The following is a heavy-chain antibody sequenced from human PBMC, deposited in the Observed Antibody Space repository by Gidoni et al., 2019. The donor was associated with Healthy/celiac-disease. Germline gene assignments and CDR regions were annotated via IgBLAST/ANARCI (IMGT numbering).Heavy chain of an antibody. J-gene: IGHJ6*02. Sequence: EVQLVESGGGLVTPGGSLRLPGAASGFTFSSHCMEWVRPAPGKGLEWVASMSSSSSYIYYAGAVKGRFTISRDNAKNSLYLKMNSLRAEDTAVYYCARDLYCSSTGCYVLYYYYYYGMDVWGQGTTVTVSS. CDR2: MSSSSSYI. V-gene: IGHV3-21*01. D-gene: IGHD2-2*01. CDR3: ARDLYCSSTGCYVLYYYYYYGMDV. CDR1: GFTFSSHC.